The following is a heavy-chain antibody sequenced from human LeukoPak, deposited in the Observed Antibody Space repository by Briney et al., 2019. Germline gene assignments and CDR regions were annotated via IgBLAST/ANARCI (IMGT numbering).Heavy chain of an antibody. Sequence: PSETLSLTCTVSGGSISPYYWSWIRQPPGKGLEWIGYIYYTENTNYNPSLKSRVTISLDTSRNQFSLRLSPVTAADTAVYYCARGLGSSSSNMDVWAKGTTVTVFS. J-gene: IGHJ6*03. CDR3: ARGLGSSSSNMDV. V-gene: IGHV4-59*01. CDR2: IYYTENT. D-gene: IGHD6-6*01. CDR1: GGSISPYY.